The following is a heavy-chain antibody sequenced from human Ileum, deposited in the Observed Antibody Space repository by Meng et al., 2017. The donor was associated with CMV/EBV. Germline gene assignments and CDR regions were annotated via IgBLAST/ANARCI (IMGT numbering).Heavy chain of an antibody. CDR1: IISGGQY. CDR2: IYYSGST. D-gene: IGHD3-3*01. V-gene: IGHV4-31*02. J-gene: IGHJ4*02. CDR3: ARVEGDLWSGYKKYYLDY. Sequence: IISGGQYWGWIPQHPGKGLEWIGYIYYSGSTHYNPSLKSRATISVDTSRNQFFLKLRSVTAADTAVYYCARVEGDLWSGYKKYYLDYWGQGTLVTVSS.